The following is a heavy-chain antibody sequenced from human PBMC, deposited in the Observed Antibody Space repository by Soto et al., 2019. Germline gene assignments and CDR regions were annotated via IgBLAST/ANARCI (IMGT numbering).Heavy chain of an antibody. J-gene: IGHJ5*02. V-gene: IGHV4-4*07. CDR2: IYATGST. D-gene: IGHD1-1*01. Sequence: PSETLSLTCHVSGASLAGYYLSWIRQPPGKGLEWIGRIYATGSTDYNPSLKSRLTMSVDMSKKQFSLTLRSVTAADTAMYYCVRDGTKNLRDWFDPWGQGILVTVSS. CDR1: GASLAGYY. CDR3: VRDGTKNLRDWFDP.